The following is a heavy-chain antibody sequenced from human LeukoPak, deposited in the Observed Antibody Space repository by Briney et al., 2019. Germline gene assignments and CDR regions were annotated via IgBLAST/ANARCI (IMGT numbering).Heavy chain of an antibody. D-gene: IGHD3-10*01. CDR1: GFAFNTYA. J-gene: IGHJ4*02. CDR2: IWHDGSHK. V-gene: IGHV3-33*01. CDR3: AREIFGTGSYPDY. Sequence: GRSLRLSCAASGFAFNTYAMHWVRQAPGKGLEWVTLIWHDGSHKFFIDSVRSRFTISRENSENAVYLQMIGLRAENSAVYYCAREIFGTGSYPDYWGQGTLVTVSS.